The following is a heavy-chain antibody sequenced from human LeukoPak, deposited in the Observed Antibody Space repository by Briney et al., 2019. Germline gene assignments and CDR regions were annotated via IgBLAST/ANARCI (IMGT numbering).Heavy chain of an antibody. CDR1: GGTFSSYA. D-gene: IGHD6-13*01. Sequence: ASVKVSCKAPGGTFSSYAISWVRQAPGQGLEWMGGIIPIFGTANYAQKFQGRVTITADESTSTAYMELSSLRSEDTAVYYCARLGMRQQHPWSGSSYYYYYMDVWGKGTTVTVSS. J-gene: IGHJ6*03. V-gene: IGHV1-69*01. CDR3: ARLGMRQQHPWSGSSYYYYYMDV. CDR2: IIPIFGTA.